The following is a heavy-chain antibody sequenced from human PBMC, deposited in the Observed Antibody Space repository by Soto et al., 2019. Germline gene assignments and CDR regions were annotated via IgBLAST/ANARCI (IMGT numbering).Heavy chain of an antibody. CDR2: ISGSGRTI. Sequence: QVQLVESGGGLVKPGGSLRLSCAASGIVFSDYMSWVRQAPRKGLEWLSYISGSGRTIYSADSVKGRFTISRDNATNLLYLQMNNVRTEDTAVYYCARLPFPWGWFDPWGQGTLVTVSS. V-gene: IGHV3-11*01. CDR1: GIVFSDY. CDR3: ARLPFPWGWFDP. J-gene: IGHJ5*02. D-gene: IGHD3-16*01.